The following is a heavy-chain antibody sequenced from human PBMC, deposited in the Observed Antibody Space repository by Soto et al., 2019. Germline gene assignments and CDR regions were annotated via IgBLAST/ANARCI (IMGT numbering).Heavy chain of an antibody. D-gene: IGHD6-25*01. Sequence: QVQLVQSGAEVKKPGASVKVSCKASGYTFTSYDISWVRQATGKGLEWMGWMNPNRGNTGYAQKFQDRVTIPRDTSISTAYTEVRSQRSEDTAVYYCARCRGYRTPWGQGTLVTVSS. CDR2: MNPNRGNT. CDR1: GYTFTSYD. V-gene: IGHV1-8*01. CDR3: ARCRGYRTP. J-gene: IGHJ5*02.